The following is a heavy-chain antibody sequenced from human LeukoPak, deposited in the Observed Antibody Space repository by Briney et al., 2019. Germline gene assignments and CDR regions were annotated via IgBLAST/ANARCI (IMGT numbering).Heavy chain of an antibody. CDR2: IYHSGST. V-gene: IGHV4-38-2*02. D-gene: IGHD3-10*01. CDR3: ARDDPYYYGSGSHYGPAVSGGRWFDP. Sequence: SETLSLTCAVSGYSFSSGYYWGWIRQPPGKGLEWIGSIYHSGSTYYNPSLKSRVTISVDTSKNQFSLKLSSVTAADTAVYYCARDDPYYYGSGSHYGPAVSGGRWFDPWGQGTLVTVSS. J-gene: IGHJ5*02. CDR1: GYSFSSGYY.